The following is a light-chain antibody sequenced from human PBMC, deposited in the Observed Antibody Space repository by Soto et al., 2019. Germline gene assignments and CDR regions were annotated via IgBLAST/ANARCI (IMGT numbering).Light chain of an antibody. J-gene: IGKJ1*01. CDR1: QSVSSSY. V-gene: IGKV3-20*01. Sequence: EIALTQSPDTLSLFPGERAPLSCRASQSVSSSYLAWYQQKPGQAPRLLIYGASSRATGIPDRFSGSGSGTDFTLTISRLEPEDFAVYYCQQYGSSQWTFGQGTKVDIK. CDR3: QQYGSSQWT. CDR2: GAS.